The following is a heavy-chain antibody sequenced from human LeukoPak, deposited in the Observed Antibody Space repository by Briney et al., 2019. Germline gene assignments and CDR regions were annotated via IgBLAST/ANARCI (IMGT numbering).Heavy chain of an antibody. CDR3: ARSPPYCSSTSCFWYAFDI. Sequence: ASVKVSCKASGYTFTSYDINWVRQATGQGLEWMGWMNPNSGNTGYAQKFQGRVTITRNTSISTAYMELSSLRSEDTAVYYCARSPPYCSSTSCFWYAFDIWGQGTMVTVSS. CDR2: MNPNSGNT. D-gene: IGHD2-2*01. J-gene: IGHJ3*02. CDR1: GYTFTSYD. V-gene: IGHV1-8*03.